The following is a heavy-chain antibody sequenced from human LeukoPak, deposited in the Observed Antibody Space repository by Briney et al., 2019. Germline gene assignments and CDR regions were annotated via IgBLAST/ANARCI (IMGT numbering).Heavy chain of an antibody. CDR3: ARDRDDYRRPYYYYYYMDV. D-gene: IGHD4-11*01. Sequence: GGSLRLSCAASGFTFSNYAMHWVRQAPGKGLEWVAVISYDGSKKYYADSVMRRFAISRDNSKNTLYLQMNGLRAEDTAVYYCARDRDDYRRPYYYYYYMDVWGKGTTVTVSS. CDR1: GFTFSNYA. V-gene: IGHV3-30*09. J-gene: IGHJ6*03. CDR2: ISYDGSKK.